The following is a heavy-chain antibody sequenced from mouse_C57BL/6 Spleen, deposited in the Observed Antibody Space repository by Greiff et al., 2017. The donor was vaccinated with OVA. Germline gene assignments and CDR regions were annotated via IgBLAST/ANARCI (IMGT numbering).Heavy chain of an antibody. V-gene: IGHV5-17*01. D-gene: IGHD1-2*01. CDR3: ARQGLLRPFAY. Sequence: EVQGVESGGGLVKPGGSLKLSCAASGFTFSDYGMHWVRQAPEKGLEWVAYISRGSSTIYYADTVKGRFTISRDNAKNTLFLQMTSLRSEDTAMDYCARQGLLRPFAYWGQGTLVTVSA. CDR1: GFTFSDYG. CDR2: ISRGSSTI. J-gene: IGHJ3*01.